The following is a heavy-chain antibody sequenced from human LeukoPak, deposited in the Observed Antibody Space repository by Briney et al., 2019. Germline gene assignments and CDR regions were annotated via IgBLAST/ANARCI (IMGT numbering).Heavy chain of an antibody. CDR2: INSDGSEG. CDR3: ARSSYSSSSSV. CDR1: GFTFSGFW. D-gene: IGHD6-6*01. J-gene: IGHJ3*01. V-gene: IGHV3-7*03. Sequence: GGSLRLPCAVSGFTFSGFWMSWSRQAPGKGLEWVASINSDGSEGYYADVVKGRFTISRDNAKNSLYLQINSLRAEDTAVYYCARSSYSSSSSVWGQGTMVTVSS.